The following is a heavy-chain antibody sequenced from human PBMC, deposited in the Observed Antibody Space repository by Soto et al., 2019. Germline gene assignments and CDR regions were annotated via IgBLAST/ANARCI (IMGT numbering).Heavy chain of an antibody. J-gene: IGHJ6*02. Sequence: ASVKVSCKASGYTFTSYGISWVRQAPGQGLEWMGWISAYNGNTNYAQKLQGRVTMTTDTSTSTAYMELSSLRFEDTAVYYCARGLEMAKSVIYYYYFYGMDVWGQGTTVTVSS. V-gene: IGHV1-18*01. D-gene: IGHD3-10*01. CDR1: GYTFTSYG. CDR3: ARGLEMAKSVIYYYYFYGMDV. CDR2: ISAYNGNT.